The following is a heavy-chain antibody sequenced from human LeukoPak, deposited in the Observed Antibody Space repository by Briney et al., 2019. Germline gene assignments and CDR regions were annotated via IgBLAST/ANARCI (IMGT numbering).Heavy chain of an antibody. J-gene: IGHJ4*02. CDR1: GGSITSYY. CDR3: ARGFGYGGNSNY. D-gene: IGHD4-23*01. CDR2: FSYSGST. V-gene: IGHV4-59*01. Sequence: PSETLSLTCTVSGGSITSYYWSWIRQPPGKGLEWIGYFSYSGSTNYNPSLKSRVTISVDTSKNQFSLKLISVTAADTPVYYCARGFGYGGNSNYWGQGTLVTVSS.